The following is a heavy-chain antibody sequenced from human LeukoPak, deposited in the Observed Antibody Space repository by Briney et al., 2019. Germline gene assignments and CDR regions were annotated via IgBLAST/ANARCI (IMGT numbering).Heavy chain of an antibody. J-gene: IGHJ4*02. CDR1: GFTFSSYD. CDR3: VRKLTGTTFFDY. D-gene: IGHD1-1*01. CDR2: IVGNGITI. Sequence: HAGGSQRLSCAASGFTFSSYDLNWVRQAPGKGLEWVSYIVGNGITIYYADSVKGRFTISRDNAKNSLYLQMNSLRAEDTAVYYCVRKLTGTTFFDYWGQGTLVTVSS. V-gene: IGHV3-48*03.